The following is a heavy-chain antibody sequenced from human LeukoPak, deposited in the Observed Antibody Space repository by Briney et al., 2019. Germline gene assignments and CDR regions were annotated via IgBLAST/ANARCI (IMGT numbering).Heavy chain of an antibody. D-gene: IGHD3-22*01. V-gene: IGHV4-59*11. CDR1: GGSISSHY. Sequence: SETLSLTCTVSGGSISSHYWSWIRQPPGKGLEWIGYIYYSGSTNYNPSLKSRVTISVDTSKNQFSLKLSSVTAADTAVYYCARGSYYYDSSGYYYVNWFDPWGQGTLVTVSS. J-gene: IGHJ5*02. CDR3: ARGSYYYDSSGYYYVNWFDP. CDR2: IYYSGST.